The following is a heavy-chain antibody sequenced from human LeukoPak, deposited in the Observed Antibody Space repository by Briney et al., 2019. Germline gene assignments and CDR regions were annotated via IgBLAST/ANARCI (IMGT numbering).Heavy chain of an antibody. CDR1: GFTFSSYW. CDR2: INSDGSST. CDR3: ARGPSSSWSFDS. D-gene: IGHD6-13*01. V-gene: IGHV3-74*01. J-gene: IGHJ4*02. Sequence: TGGSLRLSCAASGFTFSSYWMHWVRHAPGKGLVWVSRINSDGSSTSYADSVKGRFTISRDNAKNSLYLQINSLRAEDTAVYYCARGPSSSWSFDSWGQGTLVSVSS.